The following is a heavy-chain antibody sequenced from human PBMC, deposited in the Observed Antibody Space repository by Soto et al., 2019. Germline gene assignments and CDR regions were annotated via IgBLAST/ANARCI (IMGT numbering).Heavy chain of an antibody. CDR3: AREGDARWLDS. J-gene: IGHJ5*01. CDR2: LKDRSQNYAT. D-gene: IGHD1-26*01. V-gene: IGHV3-72*01. Sequence: EVQLVESGGDLVQPGGSARLSCAASGFSVSSWYMDWVRQAPGKGLEWVARLKDRSQNYATEYAASVKGRFTVSRHPSQNSIFLQMNSLKIEDTAVYYCAREGDARWLDSWGQGTLVTVS. CDR1: GFSVSSWY.